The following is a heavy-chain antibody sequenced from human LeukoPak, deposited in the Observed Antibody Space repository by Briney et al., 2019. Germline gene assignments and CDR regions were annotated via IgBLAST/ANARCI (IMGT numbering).Heavy chain of an antibody. J-gene: IGHJ4*02. CDR3: ARHSDTYGDRGPGY. V-gene: IGHV4-39*01. CDR2: IYYTGST. CDR1: GGSISSSNYY. D-gene: IGHD5-18*01. Sequence: SETLSLTCTVSGGSISSSNYYWGWIRQPPGKGLEWIGSIYYTGSTYYNPSLKSRVTISEDTSKNQFSLKLTSVTAADTAVYYCARHSDTYGDRGPGYWGQRTLVTVSS.